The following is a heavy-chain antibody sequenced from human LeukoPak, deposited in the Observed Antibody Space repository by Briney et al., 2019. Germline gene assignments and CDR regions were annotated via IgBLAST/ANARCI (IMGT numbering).Heavy chain of an antibody. V-gene: IGHV1-46*01. CDR2: INPSSSST. D-gene: IGHD5-18*01. CDR3: AIMSRVDTGKSPFDD. J-gene: IGHJ4*02. CDR1: GYTFATYY. Sequence: ASVKVSCKASGYTFATYYMHWVRQAPGQGLEWMGVINPSSSSTNYAQNFQGRVTVTRDTSTSTVYMELSSLRSEDTAMYYCAIMSRVDTGKSPFDDWGQGSLVTVSS.